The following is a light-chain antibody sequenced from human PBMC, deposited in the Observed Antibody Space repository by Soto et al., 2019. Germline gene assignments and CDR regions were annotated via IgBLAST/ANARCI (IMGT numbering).Light chain of an antibody. CDR2: DAS. J-gene: IGKJ1*01. Sequence: EIVLTQSPGTLSLSPGERATLSCRASQSVSSTNLAWYQQTPGQAPRLLIYDASSRATGIPDRFSGSGSGTDFTLTISRLEPEDFAVCYCQHYDSSLWTFGHGTQVEIK. CDR1: QSVSSTN. CDR3: QHYDSSLWT. V-gene: IGKV3-20*01.